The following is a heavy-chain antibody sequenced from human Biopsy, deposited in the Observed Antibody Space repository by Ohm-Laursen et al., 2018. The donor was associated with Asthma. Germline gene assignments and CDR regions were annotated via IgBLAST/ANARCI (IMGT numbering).Heavy chain of an antibody. J-gene: IGHJ4*02. CDR2: IDYSGTT. Sequence: TLSLTCTVSGASISSGGYYWSWIRHHPGSGLEWIGYIDYSGTTYYNPSLKSRVSLSPDTSKNQFSLRLSSLTAADTAVYYCARGRGYCRVGNCYNYYFENWGQGTLVTVSS. CDR1: GASISSGGYY. V-gene: IGHV4-31*03. D-gene: IGHD2-15*01. CDR3: ARGRGYCRVGNCYNYYFEN.